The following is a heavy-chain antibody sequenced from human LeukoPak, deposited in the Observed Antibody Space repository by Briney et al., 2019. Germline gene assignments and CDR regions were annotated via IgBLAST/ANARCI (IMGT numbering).Heavy chain of an antibody. D-gene: IGHD3-22*01. CDR2: IKQDGSEK. CDR1: GFTFSSYW. Sequence: GGSLRLSCAASGFTFSSYWMSWVRQAPGKGLEWVANIKQDGSEKYYVDSVKGRFIISRDNAKNSLYLQMNSLRAEDTAVYYCARSRAGYYDSSPPGYWGQGTLVTVSS. V-gene: IGHV3-7*01. CDR3: ARSRAGYYDSSPPGY. J-gene: IGHJ4*02.